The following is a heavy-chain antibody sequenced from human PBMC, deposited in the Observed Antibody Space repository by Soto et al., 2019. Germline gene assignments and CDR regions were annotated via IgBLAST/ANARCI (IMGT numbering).Heavy chain of an antibody. CDR2: IWYDGSNK. J-gene: IGHJ4*02. D-gene: IGHD6-13*01. CDR1: GFTFSSYG. CDR3: ARAPIAAAGTGFDY. Sequence: QVQLVESGGGVVQPGRSLRLSCAASGFTFSSYGMHWVRQAPGKGLEWVAVIWYDGSNKYYADSVKGRFTISRDNSKNTLYLQMNSLRAEGTAVYYCARAPIAAAGTGFDYWGQGTLVTVSS. V-gene: IGHV3-33*01.